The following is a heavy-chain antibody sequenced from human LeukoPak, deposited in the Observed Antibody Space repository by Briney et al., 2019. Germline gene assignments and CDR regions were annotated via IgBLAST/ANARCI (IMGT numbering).Heavy chain of an antibody. V-gene: IGHV1-46*01. Sequence: ASVKVSCKASGYTFTSYYMHWVRQAPGQGLGWMGIINPSGGSTSYAQKFQGRVTMTRDTSTSTVYMELSSLRSEDTAVYYCAREGLLYDSSGYEGAFDIWGQGTMVTVSS. D-gene: IGHD3-22*01. J-gene: IGHJ3*02. CDR1: GYTFTSYY. CDR3: AREGLLYDSSGYEGAFDI. CDR2: INPSGGST.